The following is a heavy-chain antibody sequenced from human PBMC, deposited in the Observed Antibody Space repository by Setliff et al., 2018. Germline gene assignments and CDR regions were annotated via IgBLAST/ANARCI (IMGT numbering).Heavy chain of an antibody. D-gene: IGHD3-3*01. CDR1: GFTFSRYA. Sequence: PGGSLRLSCAASGFTFSRYAMSWVRQAPGKGLEWVSALSGSGGHTYYADSVRGRSTTSRDNSKNVVYLQMNSLRDEDTAIYYCAKSPHDFWSGRVFFDYWGQGILVTV. J-gene: IGHJ4*01. CDR3: AKSPHDFWSGRVFFDY. CDR2: LSGSGGHT. V-gene: IGHV3-23*01.